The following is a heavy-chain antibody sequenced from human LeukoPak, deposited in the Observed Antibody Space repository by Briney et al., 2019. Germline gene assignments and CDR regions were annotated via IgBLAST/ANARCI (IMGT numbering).Heavy chain of an antibody. D-gene: IGHD6-13*01. J-gene: IGHJ4*02. CDR3: VRAVLSSSYYWDY. Sequence: NPGGSLRLSCAASGFTFITYSLIWVRQAPGKGLEWVSSISGDSTYIYYADSVKGRFTISRDNAKNSLFLQMSSLRAEDTAVYYCVRAVLSSSYYWDYWGQGTLVTVSS. V-gene: IGHV3-21*01. CDR2: ISGDSTYI. CDR1: GFTFITYS.